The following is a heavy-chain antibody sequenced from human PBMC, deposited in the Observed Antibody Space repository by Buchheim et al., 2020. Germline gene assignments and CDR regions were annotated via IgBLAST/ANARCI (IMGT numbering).Heavy chain of an antibody. J-gene: IGHJ6*02. CDR1: GFTFSSYG. CDR3: ACAYGGGRDYYGMDF. D-gene: IGHD5-12*01. Sequence: QVQLVESGGGVVPPGRSLRLSCAASGFTFSSYGMHWVRQAPGKGLEWVAVIWYDGRNKYYADSVKGRFTISRDNSKNTLYLQLNRLRPEDTAMYVCACAYGGGRDYYGMDFWGQGTT. CDR2: IWYDGRNK. V-gene: IGHV3-33*01.